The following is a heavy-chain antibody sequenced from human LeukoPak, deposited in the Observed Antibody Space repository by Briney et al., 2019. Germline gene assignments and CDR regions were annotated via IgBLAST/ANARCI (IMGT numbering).Heavy chain of an antibody. J-gene: IGHJ4*02. Sequence: SETLSLTCAVYGGSFSGYYWSWIRQPPGKGLEWIGEINHSGSTNYNPSLKSRVTISVDTSKNQFPLKLSSVTAADTAVYYCARGYYSRSFDYWGQGTLVTVSS. CDR3: ARGYYSRSFDY. D-gene: IGHD2-21*01. CDR1: GGSFSGYY. CDR2: INHSGST. V-gene: IGHV4-34*01.